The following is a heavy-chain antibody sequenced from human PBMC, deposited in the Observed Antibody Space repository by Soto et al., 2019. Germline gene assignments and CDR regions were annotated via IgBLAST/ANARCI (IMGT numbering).Heavy chain of an antibody. J-gene: IGHJ5*02. CDR3: ATGYCSGGSSCNWFDP. Sequence: QVQLVQSGAEVKKPGSSVKVSCKASGGTFSSYAISWVRQAPGQGLEWMGGIIPIFDTANYAQKFQGRVTITADESTSTAYMELSSLRSEDTAVYYCATGYCSGGSSCNWFDPWGQGTLVTVSS. CDR2: IIPIFDTA. D-gene: IGHD2-15*01. CDR1: GGTFSSYA. V-gene: IGHV1-69*01.